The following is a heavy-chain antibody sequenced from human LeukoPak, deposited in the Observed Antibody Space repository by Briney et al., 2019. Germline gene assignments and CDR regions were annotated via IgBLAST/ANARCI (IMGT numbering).Heavy chain of an antibody. V-gene: IGHV1-24*01. CDR3: ATGFQTTVKVDY. CDR1: GYTLTELS. J-gene: IGHJ4*02. CDR2: FDPEDGET. D-gene: IGHD4-11*01. Sequence: ASVKVSCKVSGYTLTELSMHWVRQAPGRGLEWMGGFDPEDGETIYAQKFQGRVTMTEDTSTDTAYMELSSLRSEDTAVYYCATGFQTTVKVDYWGQGTLVTISS.